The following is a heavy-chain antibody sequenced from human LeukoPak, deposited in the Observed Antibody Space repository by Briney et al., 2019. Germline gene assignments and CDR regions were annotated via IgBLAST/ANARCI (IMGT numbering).Heavy chain of an antibody. J-gene: IGHJ4*02. CDR2: ISYDGSNK. Sequence: QTGGSLRLSCAASGFTFSSYGMHWVRQAPGKGLEWVAVISYDGSNKYYADSVKGRFTISRDNSKNTLYLQMNSLRAEDTAVYYCAKDIGKIVVVTAPADYWGQGTLVTVSS. V-gene: IGHV3-30*18. D-gene: IGHD2-21*02. CDR1: GFTFSSYG. CDR3: AKDIGKIVVVTAPADY.